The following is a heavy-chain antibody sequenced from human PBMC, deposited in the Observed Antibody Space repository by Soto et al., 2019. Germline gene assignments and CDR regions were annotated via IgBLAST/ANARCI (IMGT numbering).Heavy chain of an antibody. CDR1: GCTFSSYA. Sequence: GASVKVSCKASGCTFSSYAISWVRQAPGQGLEWMGGIIPIFGTANYAQKFQGRVTITADESTSTAYMDLSSLRSEDTAVYYCARALNVVADTDLEPWGQGTLCTVSS. CDR2: IIPIFGTA. CDR3: ARALNVVADTDLEP. D-gene: IGHD2-15*01. J-gene: IGHJ5*02. V-gene: IGHV1-69*13.